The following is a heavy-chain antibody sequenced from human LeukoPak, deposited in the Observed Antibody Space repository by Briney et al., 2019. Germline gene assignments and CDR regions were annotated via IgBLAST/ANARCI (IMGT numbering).Heavy chain of an antibody. CDR2: ISGSGGST. CDR3: AKDWWELDY. CDR1: GFSFSSYW. V-gene: IGHV3-23*01. J-gene: IGHJ4*02. Sequence: PGGSLRLSCAASGFSFSSYWMTWVRQAPGKGLEWVSAISGSGGSTYYADSVKGRFTISRDNSKNTLYLQMNSLRAEDTAVYYCAKDWWELDYWGQGTLVTVSS. D-gene: IGHD1-26*01.